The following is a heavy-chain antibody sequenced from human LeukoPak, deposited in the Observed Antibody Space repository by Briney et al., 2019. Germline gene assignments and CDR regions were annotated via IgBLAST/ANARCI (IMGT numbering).Heavy chain of an antibody. CDR3: ARLYYFGSGGHAFDI. D-gene: IGHD3-10*01. CDR2: IDPSDSYS. CDR1: GCSFNSYW. V-gene: IGHV5-10-1*01. Sequence: GESLKISCKGSGCSFNSYWITWVRQMPGKGLEWMGRIDPSDSYSNFSPSFQGHVTISVDKSISTAYLQWSSLKASDTAMYYCARLYYFGSGGHAFDIWGQGTMVTVSS. J-gene: IGHJ3*02.